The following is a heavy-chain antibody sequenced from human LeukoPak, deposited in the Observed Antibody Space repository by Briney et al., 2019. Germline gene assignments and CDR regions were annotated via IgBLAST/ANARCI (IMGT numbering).Heavy chain of an antibody. CDR1: GGSFSGYY. D-gene: IGHD2-15*01. V-gene: IGHV4-34*01. Sequence: PSETLSLTCAVYGGSFSGYYWSWIRQPPGKGLEWIGEINHSGSTNYNPSLKSRVTISVDTSKNQFSLKLSSVTAADTAVYYCARVVAPRRDYYYYGMDVWGQGTTVTVSS. CDR3: ARVVAPRRDYYYYGMDV. CDR2: INHSGST. J-gene: IGHJ6*02.